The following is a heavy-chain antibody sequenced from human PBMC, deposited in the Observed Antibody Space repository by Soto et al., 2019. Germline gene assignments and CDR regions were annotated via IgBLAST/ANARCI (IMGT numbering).Heavy chain of an antibody. CDR1: GGSISSSNW. J-gene: IGHJ5*02. Sequence: SETLSLTCAVSGGSISSSNWWSWVRQPPGKGLEWIGEIYHSGSTNYNPSLKSRVTISVDKSKNQFSLKLSSVTAADTAVYYWSSWHEGWLLPRDTRFAPCGQGTLVT. D-gene: IGHD3-22*01. CDR2: IYHSGST. V-gene: IGHV4-4*02. CDR3: SSWHEGWLLPRDTRFAP.